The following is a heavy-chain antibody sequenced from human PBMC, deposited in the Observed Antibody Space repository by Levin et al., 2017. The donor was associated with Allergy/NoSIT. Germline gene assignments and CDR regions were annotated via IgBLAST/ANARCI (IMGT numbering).Heavy chain of an antibody. CDR2: MDHSGSS. D-gene: IGHD2-15*01. CDR3: TRNGHYSLDQ. J-gene: IGHJ4*02. CDR1: GYSISSGYW. V-gene: IGHV4-4*02. Sequence: ETLSLTCDVSGYSISSGYWWSWVRQPPGKGLEWIAEMDHSGSSNYNPSLKSRVTMSVDKSKNQLSLKLSSVTAADTAVYYCTRNGHYSLDQWGQGTLVTVSS.